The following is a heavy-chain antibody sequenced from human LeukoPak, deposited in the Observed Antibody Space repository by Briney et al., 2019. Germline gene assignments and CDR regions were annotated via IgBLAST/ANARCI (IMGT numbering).Heavy chain of an antibody. J-gene: IGHJ6*03. Sequence: SETLSLTCAVYGGSFSGYYWSWIRQPPGKGLEWIGEINHSGSTNYNPTLKSRVTISVDTSKNQFSLKLSSVTAADTAVYYCARGRTRNYYMDVWGKGTTVTVSS. D-gene: IGHD2-2*01. V-gene: IGHV4-34*01. CDR2: INHSGST. CDR3: ARGRTRNYYMDV. CDR1: GGSFSGYY.